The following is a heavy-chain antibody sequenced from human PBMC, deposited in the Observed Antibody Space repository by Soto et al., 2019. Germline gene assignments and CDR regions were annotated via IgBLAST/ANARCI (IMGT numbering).Heavy chain of an antibody. J-gene: IGHJ5*02. CDR3: ARDIYDSSGYYWVWFDP. CDR2: IYYSGST. D-gene: IGHD3-22*01. CDR1: GGSISSGDYY. V-gene: IGHV4-30-4*01. Sequence: SETLSLTCTVSGGSISSGDYYWSWIRQPPGKGLEWIGYIYYSGSTYYNPSLKSRVTISVDTSKNQFSLKLSSVTAADTAVYYCARDIYDSSGYYWVWFDPWGQGTLVTVSS.